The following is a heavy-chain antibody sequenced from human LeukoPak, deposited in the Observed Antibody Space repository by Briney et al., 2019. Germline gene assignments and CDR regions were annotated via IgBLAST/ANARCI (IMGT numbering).Heavy chain of an antibody. V-gene: IGHV3-48*03. CDR1: GFTFSSYE. CDR2: ITGSGSTI. J-gene: IGHJ4*02. CDR3: ARKNSGYDLHY. D-gene: IGHD5-12*01. Sequence: GGSLRLSCAASGFTFSSYEMNWVRQAPGKGPEWLSYITGSGSTINYADSVKGRFTISRDNAKNSLYLQMNSLRAEDTAVYYCARKNSGYDLHYWGQGTLVTVSS.